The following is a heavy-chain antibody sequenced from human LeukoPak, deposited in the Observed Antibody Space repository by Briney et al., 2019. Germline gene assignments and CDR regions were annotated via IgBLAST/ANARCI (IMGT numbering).Heavy chain of an antibody. D-gene: IGHD6-19*01. CDR3: ARERWLVPGD. J-gene: IGHJ4*02. CDR2: INPNTGVT. Sequence: ASVKVSCKSSGYTFTDYYMRWVRQAPGQGLEWMGWINPNTGVTSYAQNFQGRVTMTRDTSIKTSYMELSRLTSGDTAVYYCARERWLVPGDWGQGTLVTVSS. CDR1: GYTFTDYY. V-gene: IGHV1-2*02.